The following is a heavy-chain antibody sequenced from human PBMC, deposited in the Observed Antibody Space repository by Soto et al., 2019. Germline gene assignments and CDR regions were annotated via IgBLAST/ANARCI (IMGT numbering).Heavy chain of an antibody. CDR2: ISYDGSNK. D-gene: IGHD6-19*01. Sequence: PGWSLRLSCAASGFSFRSYGMPWVCQAPGKGLEWVAVISYDGSNKYYADSVKGRFTISRDNSKNTLYLQMNSLRAEDTAVYYCAKDGGYSTGWYVGIDYWGQGTLVTVSS. J-gene: IGHJ4*02. V-gene: IGHV3-30*18. CDR1: GFSFRSYG. CDR3: AKDGGYSTGWYVGIDY.